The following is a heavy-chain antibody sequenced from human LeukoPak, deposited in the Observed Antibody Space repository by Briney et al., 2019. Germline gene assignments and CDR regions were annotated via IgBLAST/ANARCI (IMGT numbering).Heavy chain of an antibody. D-gene: IGHD2-2*01. CDR3: ARTARRYCSSTSCYPVRHSYYYYMDV. CDR2: IYYSGST. Sequence: SETLSLTCTVSGGSISSSSYYWGWIRQPPGKGLEWIGSIYYSGSTYYNPSLKSRVTISVDTSKNQFSLKLSSVTAADTAVYYCARTARRYCSSTSCYPVRHSYYYYMDVWGKGTTVTISS. V-gene: IGHV4-39*07. J-gene: IGHJ6*03. CDR1: GGSISSSSYY.